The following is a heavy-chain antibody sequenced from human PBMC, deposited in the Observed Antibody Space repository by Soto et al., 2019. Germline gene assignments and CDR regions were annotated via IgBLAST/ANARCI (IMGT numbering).Heavy chain of an antibody. CDR1: GGSISSGGYS. Sequence: SETLSLTCAVSGGSISSGGYSWSWIRQPPGKGLEWIGYIYHSGTTYYNPSLKSRVTISVDRSKNQFSLKLSSVTAADTAVYYCARVPGVWGQGTTVTVSS. CDR3: ARVPGV. V-gene: IGHV4-30-2*01. J-gene: IGHJ6*02. CDR2: IYHSGTT.